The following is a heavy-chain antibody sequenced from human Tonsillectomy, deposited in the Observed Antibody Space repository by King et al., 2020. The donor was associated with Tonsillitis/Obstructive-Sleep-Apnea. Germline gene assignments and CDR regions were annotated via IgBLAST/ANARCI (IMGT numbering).Heavy chain of an antibody. D-gene: IGHD2-15*01. V-gene: IGHV3-23*04. CDR1: GFTFSTYG. J-gene: IGHJ6*02. CDR2: IGGSGNST. CDR3: AKDHRGGRYCSGNSCPTFGMDV. Sequence: VQLVESGGGLVQPGGSLRLSCAASGFTFSTYGMSWVRQAPGKGPEWVSVIGGSGNSTYYSDSVKGRFTISRDNSKNTLYLQMNSLRTEDTAVYYCAKDHRGGRYCSGNSCPTFGMDVWGQATTVTVSS.